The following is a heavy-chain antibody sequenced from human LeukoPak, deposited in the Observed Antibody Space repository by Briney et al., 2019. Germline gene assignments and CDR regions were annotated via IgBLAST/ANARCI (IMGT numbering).Heavy chain of an antibody. CDR2: INSDGSST. CDR3: ASWLDSSGWYGYYYYYMDV. D-gene: IGHD6-19*01. V-gene: IGHV3-74*01. J-gene: IGHJ6*03. Sequence: PGGSLRLSCAASGFTFSSYWMHWVRQAPGKGLVWVSRINSDGSSTSYADSVRGRFTISRDNAKNTLYLQMNSLRAGDTAVYYCASWLDSSGWYGYYYYYMDVWGKGTTVTVSS. CDR1: GFTFSSYW.